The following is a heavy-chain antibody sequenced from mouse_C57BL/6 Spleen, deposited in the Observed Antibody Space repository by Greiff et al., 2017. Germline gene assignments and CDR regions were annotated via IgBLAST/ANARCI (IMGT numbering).Heavy chain of an antibody. J-gene: IGHJ2*01. CDR2: IYPGGGYT. Sequence: QVQLQQSGAELVRPGTSVKMSCKASGYTFTNYWIGWAKQRPGHGLEWIGDIYPGGGYTNYNEKFKGKDTLTADKSSSTAYLQFSSLTSEDSAIXDCARAAQATYYIDYWGQGTTLTVSS. CDR1: GYTFTNYW. D-gene: IGHD3-2*02. CDR3: ARAAQATYYIDY. V-gene: IGHV1-63*01.